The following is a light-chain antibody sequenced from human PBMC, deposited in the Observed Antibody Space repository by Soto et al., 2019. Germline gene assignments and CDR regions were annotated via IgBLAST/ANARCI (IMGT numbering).Light chain of an antibody. CDR3: QHRSNWPLT. CDR1: QSVSSSH. J-gene: IGKJ4*01. Sequence: EIVMTQSPATLSVSPGGRATLSCGASQSVSSSHLAWYQQKPGQAPRLLIYDASNRATGIPARFSGSGSGTDFTLTISSLEPEDFAVYYCQHRSNWPLTFGGGTKVDIK. V-gene: IGKV3D-20*02. CDR2: DAS.